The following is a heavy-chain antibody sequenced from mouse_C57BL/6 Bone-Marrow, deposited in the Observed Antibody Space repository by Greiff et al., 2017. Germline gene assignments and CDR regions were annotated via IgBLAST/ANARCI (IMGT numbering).Heavy chain of an antibody. Sequence: QVQLQQSGAELARPGASVKLSCKASGYTFTSYGISWVKQRTGQGLEWIGEIYPRSGNTYYNEKFKGKATLTADKSSSTAYMELRSLTSEDSAVYFCARYAFYYGYDGSYWYFDVWGTGTTVTVSS. CDR1: GYTFTSYG. CDR3: ARYAFYYGYDGSYWYFDV. J-gene: IGHJ1*03. CDR2: IYPRSGNT. D-gene: IGHD2-2*01. V-gene: IGHV1-81*01.